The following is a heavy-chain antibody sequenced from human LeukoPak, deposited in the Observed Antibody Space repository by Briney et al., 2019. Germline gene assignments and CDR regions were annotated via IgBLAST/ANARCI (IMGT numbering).Heavy chain of an antibody. Sequence: SQTLSVTCAISGDSVSSNTPAWNWIRQSPSRGLEWLGRTYYRSKWYNDYAVSVRSRITINPDTAKNQFSLQLNSVTPEGTAVYYCARQQRGALDYWGQGTLVTVSS. V-gene: IGHV6-1*01. CDR2: TYYRSKWYN. D-gene: IGHD6-13*01. CDR1: GDSVSSNTPA. J-gene: IGHJ4*02. CDR3: ARQQRGALDY.